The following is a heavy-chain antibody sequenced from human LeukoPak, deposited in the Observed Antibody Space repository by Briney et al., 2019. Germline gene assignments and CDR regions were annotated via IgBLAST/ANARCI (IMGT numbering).Heavy chain of an antibody. CDR2: INPNSGGT. J-gene: IGHJ4*02. D-gene: IGHD7-27*01. Sequence: GASVKVSCKATGYTFTGYYMHWVRQAPGQGLEWMGWINPNSGGTNYAQKFQGRVTMTRDTSISTAYMELSGLRSGDTAVYYCARDGELTGDKAFDYWGQGTLVTVSS. CDR3: ARDGELTGDKAFDY. V-gene: IGHV1-2*02. CDR1: GYTFTGYY.